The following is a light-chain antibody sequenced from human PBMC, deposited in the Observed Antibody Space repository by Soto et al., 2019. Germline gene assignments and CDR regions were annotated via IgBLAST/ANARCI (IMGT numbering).Light chain of an antibody. CDR3: QQANGFPHS. CDR2: TSS. Sequence: DTHFTQSPSSLSASVGDRVTITCRAGQDISIWLAWYQQKPGKAPKLLISTSSSLQTGVSSRFSGSGSGTDFSLTISSLQPDDLATYYCQQANGFPHSFGQGTKVDIK. V-gene: IGKV1D-12*01. CDR1: QDISIW. J-gene: IGKJ1*01.